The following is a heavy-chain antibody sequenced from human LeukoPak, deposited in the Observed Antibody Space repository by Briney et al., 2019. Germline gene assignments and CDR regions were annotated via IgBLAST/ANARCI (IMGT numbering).Heavy chain of an antibody. D-gene: IGHD1-26*01. J-gene: IGHJ4*02. CDR3: ARHLKIHRELLHPYYFDY. CDR1: GGSISSSSYY. CDR2: IYYSGST. Sequence: PSETLSLTCTVSGGSISSSSYYWGWIRQPPGKGLEWIGSIYYSGSTYYNPSLKSRVTISVDTSKNQFSLKLSSVTAADTAVYYCARHLKIHRELLHPYYFDYWGQGTLVTVSS. V-gene: IGHV4-39*01.